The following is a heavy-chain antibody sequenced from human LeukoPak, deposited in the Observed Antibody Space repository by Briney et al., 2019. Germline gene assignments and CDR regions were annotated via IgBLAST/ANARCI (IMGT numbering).Heavy chain of an antibody. V-gene: IGHV3-48*04. J-gene: IGHJ4*02. CDR2: ISSSGSTI. Sequence: GGSLRLSCAASGFTFSSYSMNWVRQAPGKGLEWVSYISSSGSTIYYADSVKGRFTISRDNAKNSLYLQMNSLRAEDTAVYYCAKSRRTAADTLDFDYWGQGTLVTVSS. CDR1: GFTFSSYS. CDR3: AKSRRTAADTLDFDY. D-gene: IGHD6-13*01.